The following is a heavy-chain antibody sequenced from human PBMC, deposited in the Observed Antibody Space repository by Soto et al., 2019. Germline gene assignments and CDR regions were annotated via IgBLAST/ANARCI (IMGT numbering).Heavy chain of an antibody. CDR3: ARQAAAGKYYYYYYRMDV. J-gene: IGHJ6*01. D-gene: IGHD6-13*01. Sequence: PSETLSLTCTVSGGSISSSSYYWGWIRQPPGKGLEWIGSIYYSGSTYYNPSLKSRVTISVDTSKNQFSLKLSSVTAADTAVYYCARQAAAGKYYYYYYRMDVWGQGTTVTVSS. V-gene: IGHV4-39*01. CDR2: IYYSGST. CDR1: GGSISSSSYY.